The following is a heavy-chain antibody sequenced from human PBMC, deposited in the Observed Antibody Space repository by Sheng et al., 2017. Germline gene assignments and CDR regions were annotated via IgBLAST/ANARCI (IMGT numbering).Heavy chain of an antibody. J-gene: IGHJ6*02. D-gene: IGHD4-4*01. V-gene: IGHV3-53*01. CDR1: GFTVSSNY. Sequence: EVQLVESGGGLIQPGGSLRLSCAASGFTVSSNYMSWVRQAPGKGLEWVSVIYSGGSTYYADSVKGRFTISRDNSKNTLYLQMNSLRAEDTAVYYCARGRGLTSYYGMDVWGQGTTVTVSS. CDR3: ARGRGLTSYYGMDV. CDR2: IYSGGST.